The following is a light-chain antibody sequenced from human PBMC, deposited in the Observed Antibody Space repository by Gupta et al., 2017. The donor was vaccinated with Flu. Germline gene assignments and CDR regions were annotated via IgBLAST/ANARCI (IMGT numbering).Light chain of an antibody. CDR2: NNN. CDR1: SSNSGSNS. V-gene: IGLV1-44*01. J-gene: IGLJ3*02. Sequence: QSVPTQPPSAPGTPGPRATISCSRSSSNSGSNSVNWYQQLPGTAPKLLIYNNNQRPSGVPDRFSASKSGTAASLAISGLQSEDEADYYCAAWDDSLSGRVFGGGTKLTVL. CDR3: AAWDDSLSGRV.